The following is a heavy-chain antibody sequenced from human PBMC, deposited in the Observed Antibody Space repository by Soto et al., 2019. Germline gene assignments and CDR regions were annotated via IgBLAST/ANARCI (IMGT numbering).Heavy chain of an antibody. CDR1: GFTFSDFW. Sequence: EVQLVESGGDLVQPGGSLRLSCAASGFTFSDFWMHWVRQVPGKGLVWVSRLNANGDSSGYADSVRGRFTISRDNANNMLYLQMNSLRAEDTAVYYCARDIIARRSSYAMDVWGQGTTVTVSS. D-gene: IGHD3-16*02. V-gene: IGHV3-74*01. J-gene: IGHJ6*02. CDR2: LNANGDSS. CDR3: ARDIIARRSSYAMDV.